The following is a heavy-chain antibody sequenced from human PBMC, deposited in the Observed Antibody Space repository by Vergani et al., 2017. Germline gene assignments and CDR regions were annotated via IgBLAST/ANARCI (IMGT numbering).Heavy chain of an antibody. CDR1: GGSFSGYY. J-gene: IGHJ6*03. D-gene: IGHD2-2*01. Sequence: QLQLQESGPGLVKHSETLSLTCAVYGGSFSGYYWSWIRQPPGKGLGWIGEINHSGSTNYNPSLKSRVTISVDTSKNQFSLKLSSVTAADTAVYYCARSVVVVPAAIVYYYYYYYMDVWGKGTTVTVAS. V-gene: IGHV4-34*10. CDR2: INHSGST. CDR3: ARSVVVVPAAIVYYYYYYYMDV.